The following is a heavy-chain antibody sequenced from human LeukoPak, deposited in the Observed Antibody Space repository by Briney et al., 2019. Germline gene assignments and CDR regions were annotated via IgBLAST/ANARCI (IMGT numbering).Heavy chain of an antibody. CDR2: INHSGST. CDR3: ARDAQPTYYYGSGSYYKGSNWFDP. Sequence: KPSETLSLTCAVYGGSFSGYYWSWIRQPPGKGLEWIGEINHSGSTNYNPSLKSRVTISVDTSKNQFSLKLSSVTAADTAVYYCARDAQPTYYYGSGSYYKGSNWFDPWGQGTLVTVSS. CDR1: GGSFSGYY. J-gene: IGHJ5*02. V-gene: IGHV4-34*01. D-gene: IGHD3-10*01.